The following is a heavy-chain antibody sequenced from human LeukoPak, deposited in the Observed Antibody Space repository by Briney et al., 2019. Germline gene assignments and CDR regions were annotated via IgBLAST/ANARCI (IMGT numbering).Heavy chain of an antibody. V-gene: IGHV3-23*01. CDR3: AKDRTDYGDYIIWFDP. CDR1: GFIFISYA. D-gene: IGHD4-17*01. Sequence: GGSLRLSCAASGFIFISYAMSWVRQAPGKALVGVAAISGSGSGTFYADSVKGRFTISRDNSKNTLYLQMNSLRAEDTAVYYCAKDRTDYGDYIIWFDPWGQGSLVTVSS. J-gene: IGHJ5*02. CDR2: ISGSGSGT.